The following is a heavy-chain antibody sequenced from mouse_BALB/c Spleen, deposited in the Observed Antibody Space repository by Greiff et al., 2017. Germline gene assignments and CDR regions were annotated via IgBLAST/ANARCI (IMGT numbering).Heavy chain of an antibody. CDR1: GYTFTSYW. CDR3: ARDYYGSSRWFAY. D-gene: IGHD1-1*01. V-gene: IGHV1-69*02. Sequence: VQLQQPGSELVRPGASVKLSCKASGYTFTSYWMHWVKQRPGQGLEWIGEIDPSDSYTNYNQKFKGKATLTVDKSSSTAYMQLSSLTSEDSAVYYCARDYYGSSRWFAYWGQGTLVTVSA. J-gene: IGHJ3*01. CDR2: IDPSDSYT.